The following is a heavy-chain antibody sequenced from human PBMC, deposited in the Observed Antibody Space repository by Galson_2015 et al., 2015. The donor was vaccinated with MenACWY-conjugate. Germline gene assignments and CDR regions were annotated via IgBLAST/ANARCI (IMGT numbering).Heavy chain of an antibody. V-gene: IGHV7-4-1*02. Sequence: SVKVSCKASGYIFTSYTINWVRQAPGQGLEWMGWINTKTGNPTYAQGFTGRFVFSLDTSVSTAYLQISSLEAEDTAVYSCARSYFGVRNALDMWGQGTMVTVSS. CDR1: GYIFTSYT. J-gene: IGHJ3*02. CDR3: ARSYFGVRNALDM. D-gene: IGHD3-3*01. CDR2: INTKTGNP.